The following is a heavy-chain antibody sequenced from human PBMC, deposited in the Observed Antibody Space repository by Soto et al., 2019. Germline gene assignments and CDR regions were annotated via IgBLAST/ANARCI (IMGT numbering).Heavy chain of an antibody. CDR2: INAGNGNT. J-gene: IGHJ5*02. D-gene: IGHD3-16*02. CDR1: GYTFTSYA. V-gene: IGHV1-3*01. Sequence: ASVRVSCKASGYTFTSYAMHWVRQAPGQRLEWMGWINAGNGNTKYSQKFQGRVTITRDTSASTAYMELSSLRSEDTAVYYCARDFVWGSYRYTVNWFDPWGQGTLVTVSS. CDR3: ARDFVWGSYRYTVNWFDP.